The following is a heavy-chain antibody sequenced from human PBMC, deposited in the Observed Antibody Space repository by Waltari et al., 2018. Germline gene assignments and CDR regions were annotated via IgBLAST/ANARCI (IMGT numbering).Heavy chain of an antibody. V-gene: IGHV4-61*02. Sequence: QVQLQESGPGLVKPSQTLSLTCTVSGGSISSGSYFWSWIRQPAGKGLELIGRIYTSGTTNYNPSLESRVTISLDTSKNHFSLKLSSVTAADTAVYYCARDSIPMRTDAFDIWGQGTMVTVSS. CDR2: IYTSGTT. J-gene: IGHJ3*02. CDR3: ARDSIPMRTDAFDI. D-gene: IGHD3-22*01. CDR1: GGSISSGSYF.